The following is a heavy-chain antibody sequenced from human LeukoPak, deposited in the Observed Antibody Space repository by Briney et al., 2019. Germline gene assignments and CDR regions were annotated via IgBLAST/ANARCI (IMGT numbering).Heavy chain of an antibody. Sequence: GGSLRLSCAASGFTFSSYWMHWVRQAPGKGLVWVSRINNDGSSTSYADSVKGRFTISRDNAKNTLYLQMNSLRAEDTAVYYCARDPSHAYYFDYWGQGTLVTVSS. CDR2: INNDGSST. CDR3: ARDPSHAYYFDY. CDR1: GFTFSSYW. V-gene: IGHV3-74*01. J-gene: IGHJ4*02.